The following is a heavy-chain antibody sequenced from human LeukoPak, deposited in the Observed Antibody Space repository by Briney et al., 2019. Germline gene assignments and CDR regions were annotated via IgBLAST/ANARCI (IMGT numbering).Heavy chain of an antibody. V-gene: IGHV1-69*13. J-gene: IGHJ4*02. CDR3: AKSITSGGVIVPLDY. D-gene: IGHD3-16*02. CDR1: GGTFSSYA. CDR2: IIPIFGTA. Sequence: SVKVSCKASGGTFSSYAISWVRQAPGQGLEWMGGIIPIFGTANYAQKFQGRVTITADESTSTAYMELSSLRSEDTAVCYCAKSITSGGVIVPLDYWGQGTLVTVSS.